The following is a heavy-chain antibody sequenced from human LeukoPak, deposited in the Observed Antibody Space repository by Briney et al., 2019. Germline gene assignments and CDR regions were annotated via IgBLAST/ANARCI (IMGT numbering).Heavy chain of an antibody. CDR2: IYYSGST. V-gene: IGHV4-39*01. CDR3: ARGTMGVDP. D-gene: IGHD1-1*01. CDR1: GGSISSSSYC. J-gene: IGHJ5*02. Sequence: PSETLSLTCTVSGGSISSSSYCWGWIRQPPGKGLEWIGSIYYSGSTYYNPSLKSRVTISVDTSKNQFSLKLSSVTAADTAVYYCARGTMGVDPWGQGTLVTVSS.